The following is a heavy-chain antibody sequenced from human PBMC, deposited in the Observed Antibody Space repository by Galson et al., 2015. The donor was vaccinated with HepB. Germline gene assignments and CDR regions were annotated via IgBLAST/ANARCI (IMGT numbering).Heavy chain of an antibody. V-gene: IGHV1-58*02. Sequence: SVKVSCKASGFTFSNSAMQWVRQARGQRLEWIGWIVVGNGNTNYAQRFQERVTITRDMSTTTAYMELSSLRSEDTAVYYCAASPIVVVPAVMDYWGQGTLVTGSS. CDR3: AASPIVVVPAVMDY. D-gene: IGHD2-2*01. J-gene: IGHJ4*02. CDR2: IVVGNGNT. CDR1: GFTFSNSA.